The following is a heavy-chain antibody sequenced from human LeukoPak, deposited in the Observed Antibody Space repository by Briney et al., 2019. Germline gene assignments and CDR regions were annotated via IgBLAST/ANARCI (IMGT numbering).Heavy chain of an antibody. J-gene: IGHJ4*02. V-gene: IGHV4-31*03. CDR2: IYYSGST. D-gene: IGHD7-27*01. CDR3: ARGAGVEVDY. Sequence: PSETLSLTCTVSGGFISSGGYYWSWIRQHPGKGLEWIGYIYYSGSTYYNPSLMSRITISVDTSKNQFSLKLSSVTAADTAVYYCARGAGVEVDYWGQGTLVTVSS. CDR1: GGFISSGGYY.